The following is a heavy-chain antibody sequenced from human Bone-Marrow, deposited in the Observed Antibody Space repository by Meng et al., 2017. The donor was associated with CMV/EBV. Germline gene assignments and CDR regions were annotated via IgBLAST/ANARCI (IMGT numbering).Heavy chain of an antibody. CDR1: GYTFTGYY. CDR3: ARQNTVVTPFDY. D-gene: IGHD4-23*01. CDR2: ISTYNGNT. V-gene: IGHV1-18*04. J-gene: IGHJ4*02. Sequence: ASVKVSCKASGYTFTGYYMHWVRQAPGQGLEWMGWISTYNGNTNYAQKLQGRVTMTTDTFTNTAYMELRSLRSDDTALYYCARQNTVVTPFDYWGQGTLVTVSS.